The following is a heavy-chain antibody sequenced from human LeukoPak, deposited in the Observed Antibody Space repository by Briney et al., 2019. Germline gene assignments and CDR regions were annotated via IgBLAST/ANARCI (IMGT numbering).Heavy chain of an antibody. CDR3: ARVGPLWFGELFTPLPYYYYYGMDV. V-gene: IGHV3-48*02. Sequence: GGSLRLSCAASGFTFSSYSMNWVRQAPGKGLEWVSYISSTSNTIHYADSVKGRFTISRDNAKNSLYLQMNSLRDEDTAVYYCARVGPLWFGELFTPLPYYYYYGMDVWGQGTTVTVSS. J-gene: IGHJ6*02. CDR2: ISSTSNTI. CDR1: GFTFSSYS. D-gene: IGHD3-10*01.